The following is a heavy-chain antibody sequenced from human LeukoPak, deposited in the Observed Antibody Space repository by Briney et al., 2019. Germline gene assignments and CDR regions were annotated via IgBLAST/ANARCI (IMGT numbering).Heavy chain of an antibody. J-gene: IGHJ4*02. CDR3: ARGLRWPDF. CDR2: INQDASGA. D-gene: IGHD4-23*01. V-gene: IGHV3-7*03. CDR1: GLTLSDDW. Sequence: PGGSLRLSCKTSGLTLSDDWMNWVRQAPGKGPEWVANINQDASGASYVDSVRGRFTFSRDNAKESVYLQMNSLRADDTAIYYCARGLRWPDFWGQGTLVTVSS.